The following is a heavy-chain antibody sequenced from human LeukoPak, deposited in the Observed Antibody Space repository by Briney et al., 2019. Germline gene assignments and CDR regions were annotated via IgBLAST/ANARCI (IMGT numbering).Heavy chain of an antibody. V-gene: IGHV3-7*01. CDR1: GFTFSSYW. CDR3: VRDAENRWAFNFDY. CDR2: IKQDGSDK. J-gene: IGHJ4*02. D-gene: IGHD2/OR15-2a*01. Sequence: GGSLRLSCAASGFTFSSYWMSWVRQAPGKGLEWVANIKQDGSDKYYVDSVKGRFIISRDNAKNSLYLQMNSLRAEDTAVYYCVRDAENRWAFNFDYWGQGTLVTVSS.